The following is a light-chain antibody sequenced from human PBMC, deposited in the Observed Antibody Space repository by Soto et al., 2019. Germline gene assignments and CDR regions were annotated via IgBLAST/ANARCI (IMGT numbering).Light chain of an antibody. J-gene: IGKJ1*01. CDR3: QQYDTWPPPM. CDR2: GAS. CDR1: QSVNNK. V-gene: IGKV3-15*01. Sequence: EIMMTQSPATLSVSPGERATLSCRASQSVNNKFAWYQQKPGQAPRLLIYGASARATGIPARFSGSGSGTEFTLTISSLQPEDLAVYYCQQYDTWPPPMFGQGTKVEVK.